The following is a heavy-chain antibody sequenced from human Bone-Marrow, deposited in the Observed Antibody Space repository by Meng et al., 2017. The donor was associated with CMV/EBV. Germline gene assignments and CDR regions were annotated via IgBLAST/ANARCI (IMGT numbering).Heavy chain of an antibody. Sequence: GESLKISCAASGFTFSSYDMHWVRQATGKGLEWVSAIGTAGDTYYPGSVKGRFTISRENAKNSLYLQMNSLRAGDTAVYYCARDSTGDSGWYYFDDWGLGTLVTGSS. D-gene: IGHD6-19*01. CDR3: ARDSTGDSGWYYFDD. CDR1: GFTFSSYD. J-gene: IGHJ4*02. CDR2: IGTAGDT. V-gene: IGHV3-13*01.